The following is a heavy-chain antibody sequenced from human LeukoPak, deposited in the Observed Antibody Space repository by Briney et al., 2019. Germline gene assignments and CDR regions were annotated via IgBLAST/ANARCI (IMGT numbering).Heavy chain of an antibody. Sequence: VKVSCKASGYTFTSYYMHWVRQAPGQGLEWMGGIIPIFGTANYAQKFQGRVTITADKSTSTAYMELSSLRSEDTAVYYCARQDYYYYMDVWGKGTTVTVSS. CDR2: IIPIFGTA. J-gene: IGHJ6*03. CDR3: ARQDYYYYMDV. CDR1: GYTFTSYY. V-gene: IGHV1-69*13.